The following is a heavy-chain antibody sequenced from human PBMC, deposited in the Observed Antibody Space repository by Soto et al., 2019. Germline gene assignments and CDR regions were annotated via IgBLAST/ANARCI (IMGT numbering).Heavy chain of an antibody. J-gene: IGHJ6*04. Sequence: GASVKVSCKASGGTFSSYAISWVRQAPGQGLEWMGGIIPIFGTANYAQKFQGRVTITADESTSTAYMELSSLRSEDTAVYYCARGDGGDAAMVNYYYYGMDVWGKGTTVTVSS. CDR3: ARGDGGDAAMVNYYYYGMDV. D-gene: IGHD5-18*01. V-gene: IGHV1-69*13. CDR2: IIPIFGTA. CDR1: GGTFSSYA.